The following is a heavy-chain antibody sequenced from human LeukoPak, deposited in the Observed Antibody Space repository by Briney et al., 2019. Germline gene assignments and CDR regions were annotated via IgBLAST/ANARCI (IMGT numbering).Heavy chain of an antibody. CDR2: IYYSEST. CDR1: DGSIRGNY. Sequence: SETLSLTCTVSDGSIRGNYWSWIRQPRGKGLEWIGYIYYSESTNYSPSLKSRVTISVDASKNQFSLKLNSVTAADTAVCYCARTRSSGTCDYWGQGTLVAVSS. V-gene: IGHV4-59*01. J-gene: IGHJ4*02. CDR3: ARTRSSGTCDY. D-gene: IGHD1-26*01.